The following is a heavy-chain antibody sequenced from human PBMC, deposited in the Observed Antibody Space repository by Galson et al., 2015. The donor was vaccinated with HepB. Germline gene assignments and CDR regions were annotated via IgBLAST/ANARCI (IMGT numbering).Heavy chain of an antibody. CDR2: IKSRRFGGKV. V-gene: IGHV3-15*01. D-gene: IGHD1-14*01. Sequence: SLRLSCAASGFTFSDAWMSWVRQAPGKGLEWVARIKSRRFGGKVDYGTPVKGRFTISRDDSKHTLPLLMDSLKTEDTAVYYCTTTVRPEDFLEYWGQGSLVTVSS. J-gene: IGHJ4*02. CDR3: TTTVRPEDFLEY. CDR1: GFTFSDAW.